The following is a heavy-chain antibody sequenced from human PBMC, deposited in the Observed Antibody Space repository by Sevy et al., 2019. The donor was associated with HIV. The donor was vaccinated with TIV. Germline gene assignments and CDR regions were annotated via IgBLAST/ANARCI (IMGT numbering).Heavy chain of an antibody. CDR2: SYHDGRT. CDR1: GDSISSDSW. V-gene: IGHV4-4*02. CDR3: VREVGHLMRIDY. Sequence: SETLSLTCAVSGDSISSDSWWTWVRQSPEKGLEWIGESYHDGRTNYNPSLWGRATLSVDMSKNRFSLDLTSVTAADTAVYYCVREVGHLMRIDYWGQGTLVTSLL. J-gene: IGHJ4*02.